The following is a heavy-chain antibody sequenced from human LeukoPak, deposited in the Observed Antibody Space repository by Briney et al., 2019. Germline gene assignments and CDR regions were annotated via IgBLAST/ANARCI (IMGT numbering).Heavy chain of an antibody. CDR3: AKDSAKKYDDY. J-gene: IGHJ4*02. D-gene: IGHD2/OR15-2a*01. Sequence: GGSLRLSCAASGFTVSSNYMSWVRQAPGKGLEWVSAISGSGGSTYYADSVKGRFTISRDNSKNTLYLQMNSLRAEDTAVYYCAKDSAKKYDDYWGQGTLVTVSS. CDR1: GFTVSSNY. CDR2: ISGSGGST. V-gene: IGHV3-23*01.